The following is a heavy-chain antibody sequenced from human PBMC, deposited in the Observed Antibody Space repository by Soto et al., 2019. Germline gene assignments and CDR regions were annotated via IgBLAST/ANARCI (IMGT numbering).Heavy chain of an antibody. CDR3: ARLPTTSVYSSSWYQYYYYMDV. J-gene: IGHJ6*03. CDR1: GGSISSYY. Sequence: SETLSLTCTVSGGSISSYYLSWIRQPPGKGLEWIGYIYYSGSTNYNPSLKSRVTISVDTSKNQFSLKLSSVTAADTAVYYCARLPTTSVYSSSWYQYYYYMDVWGKGTTVTVSS. CDR2: IYYSGST. V-gene: IGHV4-59*01. D-gene: IGHD6-13*01.